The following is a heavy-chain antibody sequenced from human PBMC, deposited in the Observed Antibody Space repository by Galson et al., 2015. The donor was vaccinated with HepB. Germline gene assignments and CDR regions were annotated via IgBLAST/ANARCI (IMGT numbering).Heavy chain of an antibody. CDR3: ARRGDILTGYYPDDNTFDY. CDR1: GYNFSNFW. D-gene: IGHD3-9*01. V-gene: IGHV5-51*01. Sequence: GAEVKKPGESLKISCRASGYNFSNFWIGWVRQTPGKGLECLGMIYPGDSYTIYSPSFQGQVTLSADKSISAAYLQWSSLEASDTAMYYCARRGDILTGYYPDDNTFDYWGQGTLVTVSS. J-gene: IGHJ4*02. CDR2: IYPGDSYT.